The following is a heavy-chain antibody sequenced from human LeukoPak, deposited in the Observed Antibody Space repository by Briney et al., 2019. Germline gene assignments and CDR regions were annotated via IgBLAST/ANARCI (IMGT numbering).Heavy chain of an antibody. CDR2: IKQDGSEK. V-gene: IGHV3-7*05. J-gene: IGHJ3*02. Sequence: GGSLRLSCAGSGITLSTYWMSWIRQAPGKGLEWVGNIKQDGSEKYFVDSLRGRFTISRDNTKNSLFLQMNSLRAEDTAVYYCARDQGAFDKWGQGTMVTVSS. CDR1: GITLSTYW. CDR3: ARDQGAFDK.